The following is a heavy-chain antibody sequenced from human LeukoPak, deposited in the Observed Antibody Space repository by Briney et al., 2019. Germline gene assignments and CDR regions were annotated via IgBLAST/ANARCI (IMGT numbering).Heavy chain of an antibody. V-gene: IGHV4-59*08. Sequence: SQTLSLTCTVSSGSISSYYWSWIRQPPGKGLEWIGYIYYSGSTNYNPSLKSRVTISVDTSKNQFSLKLSSVTAADTAVYYCARHGGGSPFDYWGQGTLVTVSS. D-gene: IGHD2-15*01. CDR2: IYYSGST. J-gene: IGHJ4*02. CDR3: ARHGGGSPFDY. CDR1: SGSISSYY.